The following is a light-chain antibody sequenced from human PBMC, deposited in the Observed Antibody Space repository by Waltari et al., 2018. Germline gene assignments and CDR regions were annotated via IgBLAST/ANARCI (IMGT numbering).Light chain of an antibody. CDR2: DVT. Sequence: QSALTQPASVSGSPGQSITISCTGTSSDVGAYDNVYWSQQHPGKAPNLMIYDVTKRPSGVSNRFSGSKSGNTASLTISGLQAEDEADYYCSSYRGSFTLVFGGGTKVTVL. CDR1: SSDVGAYDN. CDR3: SSYRGSFTLV. V-gene: IGLV2-14*03. J-gene: IGLJ3*02.